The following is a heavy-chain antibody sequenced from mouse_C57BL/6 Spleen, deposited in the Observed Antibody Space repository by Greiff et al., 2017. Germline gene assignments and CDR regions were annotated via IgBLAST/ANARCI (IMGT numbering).Heavy chain of an antibody. Sequence: VQLKQSGPELVKPGASVKISCKASGYTFTDYYMNWVKQSHGQSLEWIGDINPNNGGTTYNQKFKGKATLTVDKSSSTAYMELSSLTSEDSAVYYCARPSYSNYGRGMDYWGQGTTVTVSS. CDR1: GYTFTDYY. V-gene: IGHV1-26*01. CDR3: ARPSYSNYGRGMDY. J-gene: IGHJ4*01. CDR2: INPNNGGT. D-gene: IGHD2-5*01.